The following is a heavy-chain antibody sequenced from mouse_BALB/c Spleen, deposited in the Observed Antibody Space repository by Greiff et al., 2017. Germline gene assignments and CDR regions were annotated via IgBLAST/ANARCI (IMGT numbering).Heavy chain of an antibody. CDR2: INPSTGYT. CDR3: AIWLRRGAY. Sequence: QVQLKQSGAELAKPGASVKMSCKASGYTFTSYWMHWVKQRPGQGLEWIGYINPSTGYTEYNQKFKDKATLTADKSSSTAYMQLSSLTSEDSAVYYCAIWLRRGAYWGQGTLVTVSA. V-gene: IGHV1-7*01. D-gene: IGHD2-2*01. J-gene: IGHJ3*01. CDR1: GYTFTSYW.